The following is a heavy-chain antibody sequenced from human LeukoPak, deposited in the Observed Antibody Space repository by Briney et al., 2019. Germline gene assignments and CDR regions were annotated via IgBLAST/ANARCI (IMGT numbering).Heavy chain of an antibody. CDR2: IYHTGST. CDR1: GYSISSGYY. V-gene: IGHV4-38-2*01. Sequence: SETLSLTCAISGYSISSGYYWGLIRQPPGKGLEWIGSIYHTGSTYYNPSLKSRVTISVDTSENQFSLKLTSATAADTAVYYCARQLRFLEWLESGQGWFDPWGQGTLVTVSS. J-gene: IGHJ5*02. D-gene: IGHD3-3*01. CDR3: ARQLRFLEWLESGQGWFDP.